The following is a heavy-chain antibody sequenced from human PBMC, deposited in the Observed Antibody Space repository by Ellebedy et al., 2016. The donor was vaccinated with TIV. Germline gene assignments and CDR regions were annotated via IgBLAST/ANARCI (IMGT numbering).Heavy chain of an antibody. J-gene: IGHJ4*02. D-gene: IGHD5-18*01. CDR1: GFTFSSYS. CDR3: ARGGRGIQRDELLDY. Sequence: GESLKISCAASGFTFSSYSMNWVRQAPGKGLEWVSYISSSSSTIYYADSVKGRFTISRDNAKNSLYLQMNSLRAEDTAVYYCARGGRGIQRDELLDYWGRGTLVTVSS. CDR2: ISSSSSTI. V-gene: IGHV3-48*04.